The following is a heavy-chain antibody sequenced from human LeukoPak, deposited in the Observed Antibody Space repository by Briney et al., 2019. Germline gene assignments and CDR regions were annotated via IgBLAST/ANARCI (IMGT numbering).Heavy chain of an antibody. J-gene: IGHJ4*02. CDR3: ARGPPGVPAAILDY. CDR1: GFTFSSYA. D-gene: IGHD2-2*02. Sequence: GGSPRLSCAASGFTFSSYAMNWVRQAPGKGLEWVSSISSSSSYIYYADSVKGRFTISRDNAKNSLYLQMNSLRAEDTAVYYCARGPPGVPAAILDYWGQGTLVTVSS. CDR2: ISSSSSYI. V-gene: IGHV3-21*01.